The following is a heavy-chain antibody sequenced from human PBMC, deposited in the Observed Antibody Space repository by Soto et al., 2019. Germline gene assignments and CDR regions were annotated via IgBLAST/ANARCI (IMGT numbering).Heavy chain of an antibody. V-gene: IGHV4-39*01. CDR1: GGSISSSSYY. J-gene: IGHJ4*02. CDR2: IYYSGST. Sequence: QLQLQESGPGLVKPSETLSLTCTVSGGSISSSSYYWGWIRQPPGKGLEWIGSIYYSGSTYYNPSLKSRVNISVDTSKNQFSLKLSSVTAADTAVYYCARREWLVRGYFDYWGQGTLVTVSS. CDR3: ARREWLVRGYFDY. D-gene: IGHD6-19*01.